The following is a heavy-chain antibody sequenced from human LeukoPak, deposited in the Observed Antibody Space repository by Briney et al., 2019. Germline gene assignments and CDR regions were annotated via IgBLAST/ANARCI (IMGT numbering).Heavy chain of an antibody. CDR1: GYTFTDYY. J-gene: IGHJ4*02. Sequence: GASVKVSCKASGYTFTDYYMHWVRQAPGQGLEWMGWINPNSGGTNYAQKLQGRVTMTTDTSISTANMELSRLRSDDTAVYYCARGSRHGVFGDYWGQGTLVTVSS. V-gene: IGHV1-2*02. D-gene: IGHD4-17*01. CDR3: ARGSRHGVFGDY. CDR2: INPNSGGT.